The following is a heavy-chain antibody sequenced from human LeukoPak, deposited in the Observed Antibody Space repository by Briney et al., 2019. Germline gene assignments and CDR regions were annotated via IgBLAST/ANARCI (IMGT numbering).Heavy chain of an antibody. V-gene: IGHV3-74*01. D-gene: IGHD5-24*01. CDR3: SRAGWPQSPYFDY. Sequence: GGSLRLSCAASGFTFSNYWMHWVRQAPGKGLVWVSHINTDGSSTSYADSVKGRFTISRDNAKNTLYLQMNSLRAEDTAVYYCSRAGWPQSPYFDYWGQGTLVTVSS. J-gene: IGHJ4*02. CDR2: INTDGSST. CDR1: GFTFSNYW.